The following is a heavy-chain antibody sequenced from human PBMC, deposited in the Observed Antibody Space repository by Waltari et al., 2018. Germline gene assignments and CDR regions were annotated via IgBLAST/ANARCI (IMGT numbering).Heavy chain of an antibody. CDR2: IYPSGST. D-gene: IGHD3-3*01. J-gene: IGHJ4*02. Sequence: QVQLQESGPGLVKPSETLSLTCVVSGYSIRSGYYWGWIRQPPGKGLGRVGGIYPSGSTSYNPSLTCRVPISVDTSKNQFSLKLSSGTAADTAVYYCARHGTRITMTSSFEYWGQGTLVTVSS. V-gene: IGHV4-38-2*01. CDR3: ARHGTRITMTSSFEY. CDR1: GYSIRSGYY.